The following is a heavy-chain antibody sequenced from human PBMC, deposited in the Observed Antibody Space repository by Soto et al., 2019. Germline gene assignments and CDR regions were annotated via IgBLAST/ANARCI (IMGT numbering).Heavy chain of an antibody. Sequence: QVSLVQSGAEVKKPGASVKVSCKASGYTFTTYSVHWVRQAPGQGLEWMGIINPSGATTTYAQNFQGSVAMTRDTSTSTVYMEMSSLRSEDTAVYYCARRDCFSSSCYFKYWGQGTLVTVSS. V-gene: IGHV1-46*01. J-gene: IGHJ4*02. D-gene: IGHD2-2*01. CDR2: INPSGATT. CDR1: GYTFTTYS. CDR3: ARRDCFSSSCYFKY.